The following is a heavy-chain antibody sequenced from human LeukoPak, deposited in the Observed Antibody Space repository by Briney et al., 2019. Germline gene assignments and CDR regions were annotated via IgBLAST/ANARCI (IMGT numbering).Heavy chain of an antibody. Sequence: ASVKVSCKASGYTFTGYYMHWVRQAPGQGLEWMGWINPNSGGTNYAQKFQGRVTMTRDTSISTAYMELGRLRSDDTAVYYCARDRGSSGYYHMKSNWFDPWGQGTLVTVSS. V-gene: IGHV1-2*02. D-gene: IGHD3-22*01. J-gene: IGHJ5*02. CDR2: INPNSGGT. CDR1: GYTFTGYY. CDR3: ARDRGSSGYYHMKSNWFDP.